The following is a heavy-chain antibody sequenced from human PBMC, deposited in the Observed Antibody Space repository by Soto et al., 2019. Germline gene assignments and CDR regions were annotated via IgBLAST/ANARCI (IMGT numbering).Heavy chain of an antibody. CDR3: AKDGGGGPFDY. J-gene: IGHJ4*02. V-gene: IGHV3-30*18. CDR1: GFTFSSYG. CDR2: ISYDGSNK. D-gene: IGHD3-16*01. Sequence: VQLVESGGGVVQPGRSLRLSCAASGFTFSSYGMHWVRQAPGKGLEWVAVISYDGSNKYYADSVKGRFTISRDNSKNTLYLQMNSLRAEDTAVYYCAKDGGGGPFDYWGQGTLVTVSS.